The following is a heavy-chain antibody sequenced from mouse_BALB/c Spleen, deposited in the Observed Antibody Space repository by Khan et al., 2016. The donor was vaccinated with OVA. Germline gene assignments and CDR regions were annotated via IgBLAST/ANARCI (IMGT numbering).Heavy chain of an antibody. CDR1: GFSLTNFG. V-gene: IGHV2-4-1*01. Sequence: QVQLKESGPGLVQPSQNLSITCTVSGFSLTNFGVHWVRQSPGKALEWLGVIWSGGNTDYNAAFISRMSISKDNSKSQIFFKMNSLHADDTAIYYCARNGVLHYYGYGGMDYWGQGTSVTVSS. CDR3: ARNGVLHYYGYGGMDY. CDR2: IWSGGNT. D-gene: IGHD1-2*01. J-gene: IGHJ4*01.